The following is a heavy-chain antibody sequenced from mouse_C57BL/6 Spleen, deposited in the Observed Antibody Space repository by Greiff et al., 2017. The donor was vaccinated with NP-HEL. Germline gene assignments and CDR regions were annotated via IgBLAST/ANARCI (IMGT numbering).Heavy chain of an antibody. Sequence: EVQLVESGGGLVKPGGSLKLSCAASGFTFSDYGMHWVRQAPEKGLEWVAYISSGSSTIYYADTVKGRFTISRDKAKNTLFLQLTSLRSEDTAMYYCARGVYYFDDWGKGTTLTVSS. J-gene: IGHJ2*01. CDR2: ISSGSSTI. CDR1: GFTFSDYG. V-gene: IGHV5-17*01. CDR3: ARGVYYFDD.